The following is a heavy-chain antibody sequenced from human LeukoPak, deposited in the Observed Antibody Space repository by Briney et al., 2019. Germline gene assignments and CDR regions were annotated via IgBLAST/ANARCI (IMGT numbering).Heavy chain of an antibody. J-gene: IGHJ6*02. D-gene: IGHD5-12*01. CDR3: ARARMKWQTAYYYYYGMDV. CDR1: GFTFNTYT. V-gene: IGHV3-48*01. CDR2: ISGSSGII. Sequence: GGSLRLSCAASGFTFNTYTMNWVRQAPGKGLEWVSYISGSSGIIDYADSVRGRFTISRDNAKNSLYLQMNSLRAEDTAVYYCARARMKWQTAYYYYYGMDVWGQGTTVTVSS.